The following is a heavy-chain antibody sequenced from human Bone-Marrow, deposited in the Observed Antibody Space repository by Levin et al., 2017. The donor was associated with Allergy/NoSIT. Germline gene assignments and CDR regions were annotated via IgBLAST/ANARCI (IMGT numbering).Heavy chain of an antibody. CDR1: GFTFSSYA. CDR2: IRGSGVGT. D-gene: IGHD6-6*01. CDR3: AKDISSSWSTGDLDY. V-gene: IGHV3-23*01. Sequence: GESLKISCAASGFTFSSYAMSWVRQAPGKGLEWVSGIRGSGVGTYYADSVKGRFTISRDNSKNTLYLQMKSQRAEDTAVYYCAKDISSSWSTGDLDYWGQGTQVTVSS. J-gene: IGHJ4*02.